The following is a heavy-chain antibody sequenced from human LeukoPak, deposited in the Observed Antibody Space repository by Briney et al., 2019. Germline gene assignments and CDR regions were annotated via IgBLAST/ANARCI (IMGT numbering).Heavy chain of an antibody. CDR3: ARGPRSDP. J-gene: IGHJ5*02. Sequence: ASVKVSCKTSGYPFSTYEINWVRQAAGQGLEWMGWVHPNSGNTDYAQKFQGRVTMTRDTSISTAYMELSGLRSDDTAVYFCARGPRSDPWGQGTLVTVSS. V-gene: IGHV1-8*01. CDR1: GYPFSTYE. CDR2: VHPNSGNT.